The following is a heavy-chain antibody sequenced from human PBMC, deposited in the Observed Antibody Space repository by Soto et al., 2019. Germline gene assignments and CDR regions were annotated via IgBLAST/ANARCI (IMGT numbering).Heavy chain of an antibody. V-gene: IGHV3-33*01. Sequence: VGSLRLSCAASGFTFSSYGMHWVRQAPDKGLEWVAVIWYDGSNKYYADSVKGRFTISRDNSKNTLYLQMNSLRAEDTAVYYCARVVGIQLWSAFDYWGQGTLVTVSS. CDR3: ARVVGIQLWSAFDY. J-gene: IGHJ4*02. CDR1: GFTFSSYG. CDR2: IWYDGSNK. D-gene: IGHD5-18*01.